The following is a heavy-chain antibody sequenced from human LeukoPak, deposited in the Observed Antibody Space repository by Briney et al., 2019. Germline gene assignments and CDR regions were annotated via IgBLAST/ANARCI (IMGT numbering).Heavy chain of an antibody. J-gene: IGHJ4*02. V-gene: IGHV1-2*02. D-gene: IGHD6-13*01. Sequence: ASVEVSCKASGYTFTGYYMHWVRQAPGQGLEWMGWINPNSGGTNYAQKFQGRVTMTRDTSISTAYMELSRLRSDDTAVYYCARETAAAGHFDYWGQGTLVTVSS. CDR1: GYTFTGYY. CDR2: INPNSGGT. CDR3: ARETAAAGHFDY.